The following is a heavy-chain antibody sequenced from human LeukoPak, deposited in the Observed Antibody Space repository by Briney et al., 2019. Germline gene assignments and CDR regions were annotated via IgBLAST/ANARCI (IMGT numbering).Heavy chain of an antibody. V-gene: IGHV1-46*01. D-gene: IGHD2-2*01. J-gene: IGHJ4*02. CDR3: AGSQGAIYYFDY. Sequence: ASVKVSCKASGYTFTSYYMHWVRQALGQGLEWMGIINPSGGSTSYAQKFQGRVTMTRDMSTSTVYMELSSLRSEDTAVYYCAGSQGAIYYFDYWGQGTLVTVSS. CDR1: GYTFTSYY. CDR2: INPSGGST.